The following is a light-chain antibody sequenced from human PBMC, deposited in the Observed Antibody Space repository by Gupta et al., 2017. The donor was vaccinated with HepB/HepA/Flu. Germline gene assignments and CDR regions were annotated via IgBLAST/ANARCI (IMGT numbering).Light chain of an antibody. V-gene: IGLV1-51*01. CDR2: DNN. CDR1: ISNIGNNY. CDR3: GAWDGRLSVYV. J-gene: IGLJ1*01. Sequence: QPVFMQPPSVSAAPGQKAAISCPASISNIGNNYVSWYQQLPGTAPKLLIYDNNNRPSGIPDRFSGSKSGTSATLDITGLQTGDEADYYCGAWDGRLSVYVLGPGTEVTVL.